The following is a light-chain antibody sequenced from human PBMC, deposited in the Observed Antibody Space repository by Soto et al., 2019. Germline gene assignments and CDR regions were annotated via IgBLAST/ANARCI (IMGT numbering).Light chain of an antibody. Sequence: EIVLTQSPATLSLSPGERATLSCRASQSVSSYLVWYQQKPGQAPRLLIYDSSNRATGIQARFRGSGSGTDFTLTISSLEPEDFAVYYCKQRSNWPWTFGQGTKVDIK. J-gene: IGKJ1*01. CDR3: KQRSNWPWT. CDR2: DSS. V-gene: IGKV3-11*01. CDR1: QSVSSY.